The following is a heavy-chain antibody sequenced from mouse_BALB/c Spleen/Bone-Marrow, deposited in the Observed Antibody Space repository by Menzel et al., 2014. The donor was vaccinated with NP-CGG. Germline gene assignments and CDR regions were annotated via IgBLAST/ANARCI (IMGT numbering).Heavy chain of an antibody. CDR3: ARGGISVDY. CDR2: IYPGDGDT. J-gene: IGHJ2*01. V-gene: IGHV1-80*01. CDR1: GYAFSTYW. Sequence: VKLVESGAELVRPGSSVKISCKSSGYAFSTYWINWVKQRPGQGLEWIGQIYPGDGDTDFNGKFKGKATLTADRSSNTAYMEFSGLTSEDSAVYFCARGGISVDYWGQGTTLTVSS.